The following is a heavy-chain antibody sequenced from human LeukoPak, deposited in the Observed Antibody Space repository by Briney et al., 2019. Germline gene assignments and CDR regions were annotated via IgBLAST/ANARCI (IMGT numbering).Heavy chain of an antibody. D-gene: IGHD3-22*01. Sequence: PSETLSLTCTVSGGSISSSSYYWGWIRQPPGKGLEWIGSIYYSGSTYYNPSLKSRVTISVDTSKNQFSLKLSSVTAADTAVYYCAGLRWYYYDSSGYYYWGQGTLVAVSS. V-gene: IGHV4-39*07. J-gene: IGHJ4*02. CDR3: AGLRWYYYDSSGYYY. CDR1: GGSISSSSYY. CDR2: IYYSGST.